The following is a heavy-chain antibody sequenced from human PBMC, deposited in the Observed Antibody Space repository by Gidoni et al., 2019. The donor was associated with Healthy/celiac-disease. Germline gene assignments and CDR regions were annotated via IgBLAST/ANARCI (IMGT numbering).Heavy chain of an antibody. Sequence: EVQLVESGGGLVQPGGSLKLSCAASGFTFSGSALHWVRQASGKGLEWVGRIRRKANSYATAYAASVKGRFTISRDDSKNTAYLQMNSLKTEDTAVYYCTRAITYYYDSSGYSYYFDYWGQGTLVTVSS. J-gene: IGHJ4*02. CDR3: TRAITYYYDSSGYSYYFDY. V-gene: IGHV3-73*02. CDR2: IRRKANSYAT. D-gene: IGHD3-22*01. CDR1: GFTFSGSA.